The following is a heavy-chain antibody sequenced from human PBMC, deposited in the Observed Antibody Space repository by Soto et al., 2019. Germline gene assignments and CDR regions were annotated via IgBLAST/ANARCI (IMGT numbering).Heavy chain of an antibody. Sequence: GGSLRLSCAASGFTFSSYAMSWVRQAPGKGLEWVSAISGSGGSTYYADSVKGRFTISRDNSNNTLYLQMNSLRAEDTAVYYCAKLYSGYDEDYYYYGMDIWGQGTTVTVSS. J-gene: IGHJ6*02. D-gene: IGHD5-12*01. CDR1: GFTFSSYA. V-gene: IGHV3-23*01. CDR3: AKLYSGYDEDYYYYGMDI. CDR2: ISGSGGST.